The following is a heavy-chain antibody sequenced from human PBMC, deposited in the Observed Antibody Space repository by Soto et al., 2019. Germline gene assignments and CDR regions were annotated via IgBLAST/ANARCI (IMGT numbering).Heavy chain of an antibody. Sequence: QVQLVQSGAEVKKPGASVKVSCKASGYTFTSYGISWVRQAPGQGLEWLGWISTYNDKTNYGKNFQGRVTMTTDTSTRIAYMELRSLRSDDTAVYYCARDPAPDIILVPGHDGFDPWGQGTLVTVSS. CDR3: ARDPAPDIILVPGHDGFDP. CDR1: GYTFTSYG. D-gene: IGHD2-15*01. CDR2: ISTYNDKT. J-gene: IGHJ5*02. V-gene: IGHV1-18*01.